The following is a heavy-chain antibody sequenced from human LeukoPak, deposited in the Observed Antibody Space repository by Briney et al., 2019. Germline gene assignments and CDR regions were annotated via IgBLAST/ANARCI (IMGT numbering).Heavy chain of an antibody. V-gene: IGHV3-48*04. CDR3: ARDRQDDRSSSWGLWYYYYMDV. Sequence: QSGGSLRLSCAASGFTFSSYGMNWVRQAPGKGLEWVSYISSSGSTMYYADSVKGRFTISRDNAKNSLYLQMNSLRAEDTAVYYCARDRQDDRSSSWGLWYYYYMDVWGKGTTVTVSS. J-gene: IGHJ6*03. CDR2: ISSSGSTM. D-gene: IGHD6-13*01. CDR1: GFTFSSYG.